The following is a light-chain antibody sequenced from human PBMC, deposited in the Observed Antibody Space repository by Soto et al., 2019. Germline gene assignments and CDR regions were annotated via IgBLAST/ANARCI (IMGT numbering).Light chain of an antibody. CDR3: RSYAGSSTLGVV. Sequence: QSALTQPASVSGSPGQSITISCTGTSSDVGSYNLVSWYQQHPGKAPKLMIYEGSKRPSGVSNRFSGSKSGNTASLTIGGLQTEDEADYYCRSYAGSSTLGVVFAGGTKVTVL. J-gene: IGLJ2*01. CDR2: EGS. CDR1: SSDVGSYNL. V-gene: IGLV2-23*01.